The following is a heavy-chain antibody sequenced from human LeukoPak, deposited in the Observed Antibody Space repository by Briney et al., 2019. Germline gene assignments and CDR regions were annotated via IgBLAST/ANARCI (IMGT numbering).Heavy chain of an antibody. Sequence: GGSLRLSCAASGFTFSSYTMNWVRQAPGKGLEWLSSISSSSSDKYFADSVKGRFTISRGNAKNSLYLQMNSLRVEDTAVYYCARVGPSYGYVDYWGQGTLVTVSS. CDR3: ARVGPSYGYVDY. J-gene: IGHJ4*02. V-gene: IGHV3-21*01. D-gene: IGHD5-18*01. CDR2: ISSSSSDK. CDR1: GFTFSSYT.